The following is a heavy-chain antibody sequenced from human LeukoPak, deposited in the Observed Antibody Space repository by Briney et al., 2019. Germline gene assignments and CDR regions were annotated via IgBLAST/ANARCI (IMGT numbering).Heavy chain of an antibody. J-gene: IGHJ3*02. CDR3: ARDCPRTTVVNDAFDI. V-gene: IGHV3-21*01. CDR2: ISSSSSYI. CDR1: GFTFSRHG. Sequence: GGSLRLSCAASGFTFSRHGMNWVRQAPGKGLEWVSSISSSSSYIYYADSVKGRFTISRDNAKNSLYLQMNSLRAEDTAVYYCARDCPRTTVVNDAFDIWGQGTMVTVSS. D-gene: IGHD4-23*01.